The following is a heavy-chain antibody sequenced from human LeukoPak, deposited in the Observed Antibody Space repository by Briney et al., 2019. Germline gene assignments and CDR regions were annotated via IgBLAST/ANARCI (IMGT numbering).Heavy chain of an antibody. CDR3: ARVLIVGATSDAFDI. Sequence: GGSLRLSCAASGFTFSSYSMNWVRQAPGKGLEWVSSISSSSSYIFYADSVKGRFTISGDNAKNSLYLQMNSLRAEDTAVYYCARVLIVGATSDAFDIWGQGTMVTVSS. V-gene: IGHV3-21*01. J-gene: IGHJ3*02. CDR2: ISSSSSYI. CDR1: GFTFSSYS. D-gene: IGHD1-26*01.